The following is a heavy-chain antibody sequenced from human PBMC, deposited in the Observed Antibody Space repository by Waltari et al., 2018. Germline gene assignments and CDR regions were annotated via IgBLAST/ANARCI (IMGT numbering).Heavy chain of an antibody. J-gene: IGHJ2*01. CDR1: GYSISSGYY. CDR2: IYHSGST. V-gene: IGHV4-38-2*02. CDR3: AREPIVGATAFWYFDL. Sequence: QVQLQESGPGLVKPSETLSLTCTVSGYSISSGYYWGWIRQPPGKGLEWIGSIYHSGSTYYNPSLKRRVTISVYTSKNQFSLKLSSVTAADTAVYYCAREPIVGATAFWYFDLWGRGTLVTVSS. D-gene: IGHD1-26*01.